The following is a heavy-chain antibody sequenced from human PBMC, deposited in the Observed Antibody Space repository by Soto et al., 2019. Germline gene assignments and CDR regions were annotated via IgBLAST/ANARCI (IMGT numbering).Heavy chain of an antibody. J-gene: IGHJ5*02. CDR2: ISISSRTI. CDR3: ARDNGIAGSFDP. CDR1: GFTFRSYS. Sequence: GGSLRLSCGASGFTFRSYSMNWVRQPPGKGLEWVSYISISSRTIYYADSVKGRFTISRDDAKNSLYLQMNSLRGEDTSVYYCARDNGIAGSFDPWGQGTLVTVSS. D-gene: IGHD6-13*01. V-gene: IGHV3-48*04.